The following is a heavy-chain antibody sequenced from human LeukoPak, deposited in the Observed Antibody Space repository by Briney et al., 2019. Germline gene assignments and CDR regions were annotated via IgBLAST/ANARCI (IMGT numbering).Heavy chain of an antibody. CDR1: GGSISSYY. CDR2: IYTSGST. V-gene: IGHV4-4*07. J-gene: IGHJ5*02. Sequence: PSETLSLTCTVSGGSISSYYWSWIRQPAGKGLEWIGRIYTSGSTNYNPSLKSRVTISVDTSKNQFSLKLSSVTAADTAVYYCARSGGIVVVMAAYRNWFDPWGQGTLVTVSS. D-gene: IGHD3-22*01. CDR3: ARSGGIVVVMAAYRNWFDP.